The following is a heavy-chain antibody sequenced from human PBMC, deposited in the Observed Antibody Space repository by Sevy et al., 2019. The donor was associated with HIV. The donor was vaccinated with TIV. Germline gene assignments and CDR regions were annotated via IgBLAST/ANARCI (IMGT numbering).Heavy chain of an antibody. V-gene: IGHV1-24*01. CDR3: ATPRSIAVAGLDY. Sequence: ASVKVSCKVSGYTLTEFSMHWVRQAPGKGLEWRGGFDPEDGETIYAQKFQGRVTMTEDTSTDTAYMELSSLRSEDTALYYCATPRSIAVAGLDYWGQGTLVTVSS. CDR2: FDPEDGET. CDR1: GYTLTEFS. D-gene: IGHD6-19*01. J-gene: IGHJ4*02.